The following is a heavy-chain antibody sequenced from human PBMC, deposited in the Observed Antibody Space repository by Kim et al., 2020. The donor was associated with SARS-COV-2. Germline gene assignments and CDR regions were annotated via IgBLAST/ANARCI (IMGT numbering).Heavy chain of an antibody. Sequence: GGSLRLSCTASGFTFSSYAMTWFRLAPGKGLEWVSVISGKDTTTFYADSVKGRFFISRDNSKNTLYLQMNSLTAEDTAIYYCAKDINNSCYCPVDYWGQG. D-gene: IGHD3-22*01. CDR1: GFTFSSYA. CDR3: AKDINNSCYCPVDY. CDR2: ISGKDTTT. J-gene: IGHJ4*02. V-gene: IGHV3-23*01.